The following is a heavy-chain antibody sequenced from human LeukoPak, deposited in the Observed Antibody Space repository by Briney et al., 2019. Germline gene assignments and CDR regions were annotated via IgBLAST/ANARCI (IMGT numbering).Heavy chain of an antibody. J-gene: IGHJ4*02. CDR1: GGSISSSSYS. Sequence: SETLSLTCTVSGGSISSSSYSWGWIRQPPGKGLEWIGSVYYSGSTYYNPSLKSRVTISVDTSKNQFSLKLTSVTAADTAVYYCARFNSGSYQHYFDYWGQGTLVTVSS. V-gene: IGHV4-39*07. CDR3: ARFNSGSYQHYFDY. D-gene: IGHD1-26*01. CDR2: VYYSGST.